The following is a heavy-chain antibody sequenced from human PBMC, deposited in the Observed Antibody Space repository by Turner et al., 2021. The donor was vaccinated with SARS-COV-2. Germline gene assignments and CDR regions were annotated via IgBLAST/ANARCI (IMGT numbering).Heavy chain of an antibody. CDR2: IMWDSGSI. V-gene: IGHV3-9*01. CDR3: ARDLSPGGADV. D-gene: IGHD4-17*01. Sequence: EVQLVESGGGLVQPGRSLRLSCAGSGFTFNEHAMHWVRQAPGKGLEWVSGIMWDSGSIGYADSVKGRFTISRDNAKNSLYLEMNSLRVEDTALYYCARDLSPGGADVWGQGTAVTVS. J-gene: IGHJ6*02. CDR1: GFTFNEHA.